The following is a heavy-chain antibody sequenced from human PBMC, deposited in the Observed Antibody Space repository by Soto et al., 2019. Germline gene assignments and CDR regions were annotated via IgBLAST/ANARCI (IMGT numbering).Heavy chain of an antibody. J-gene: IGHJ5*02. V-gene: IGHV4-30-4*01. Sequence: SETLSLTCTVSGGSISSGDYYWSWIRQPPGKGLEWIGYIYYSGSTYYNPSLKSRVTISVDTPKNQFSLKLSSVTAADTAVYYCAREGFGTASLNWFDPWGQGTLVTVSS. CDR3: AREGFGTASLNWFDP. D-gene: IGHD3-10*01. CDR2: IYYSGST. CDR1: GGSISSGDYY.